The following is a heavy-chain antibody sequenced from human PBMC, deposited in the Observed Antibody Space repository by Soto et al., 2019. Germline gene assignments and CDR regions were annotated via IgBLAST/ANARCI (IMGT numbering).Heavy chain of an antibody. Sequence: LRLSCAASGFTFSRYTMHWVRQAPGKGLEWVAIISYDGSNKFYADSVKGRLTISRDNSKNTLYVQMNSLRAEDTAVFYCARSGGSYFGPFDSWGQGTLVTVSS. J-gene: IGHJ4*02. CDR1: GFTFSRYT. D-gene: IGHD1-26*01. CDR3: ARSGGSYFGPFDS. CDR2: ISYDGSNK. V-gene: IGHV3-30-3*01.